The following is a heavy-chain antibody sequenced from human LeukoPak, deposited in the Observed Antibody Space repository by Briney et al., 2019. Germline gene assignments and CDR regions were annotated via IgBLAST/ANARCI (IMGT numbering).Heavy chain of an antibody. CDR2: INHSGST. J-gene: IGHJ4*02. V-gene: IGHV4-34*01. CDR3: ARGRSYSVDY. CDR1: GGSFSGYY. D-gene: IGHD1-26*01. Sequence: SETLSLTCAVYGGSFSGYYWSWIRQPPGKGLEWIGEINHSGSTNYNPSLKSRVTISVDTSKNQFSLKLSSVTAADTAVYYCARGRSYSVDYWGQGTLVTVSS.